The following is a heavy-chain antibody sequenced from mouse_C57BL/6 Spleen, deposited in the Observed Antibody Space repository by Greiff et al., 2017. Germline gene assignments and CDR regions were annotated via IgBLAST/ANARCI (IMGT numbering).Heavy chain of an antibody. CDR2: IHPNSGST. CDR3: ASEGRDLRLDY. CDR1: GYTFTSYW. V-gene: IGHV1-64*01. J-gene: IGHJ2*01. Sequence: QVQLQQPGAELVKPGASVKLSCKASGYTFTSYWMHWVKQRPGQGLEWIGMIHPNSGSTNYNEKFKSKAKLTVDKSSGTAYMQLSSLTYEGAAVYYSASEGRDLRLDYWGQGTTLTVSS.